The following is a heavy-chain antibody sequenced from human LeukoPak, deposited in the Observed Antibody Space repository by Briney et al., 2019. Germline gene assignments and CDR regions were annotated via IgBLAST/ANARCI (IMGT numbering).Heavy chain of an antibody. D-gene: IGHD4-17*01. Sequence: ASVKVSCKASGYTFTSYDINGVRQAPGQGREWMGWMNPNSGNTGYAQKFQGGVTMNRDTSISTAYMELSSLRSEDTAVYYCARIDYATDYWGQGTLVTVSS. CDR1: GYTFTSYD. CDR3: ARIDYATDY. V-gene: IGHV1-8*01. CDR2: MNPNSGNT. J-gene: IGHJ4*02.